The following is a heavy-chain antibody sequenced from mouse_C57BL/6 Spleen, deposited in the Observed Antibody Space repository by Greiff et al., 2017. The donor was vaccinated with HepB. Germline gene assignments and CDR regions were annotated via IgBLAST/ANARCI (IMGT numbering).Heavy chain of an antibody. CDR3: ARDGYDWDVYYYAMDY. CDR2: IYPGSGST. Sequence: QVQLQQPGAELVKPGASVKMSCKASGYTFTSYWITWVKQRPGQGLEWIGDIYPGSGSTNYNEKFKSKATLTVDTSSSTAYMQLSSLTAEDSAVYYCARDGYDWDVYYYAMDYWGQGTSVTVSS. D-gene: IGHD2-2*01. CDR1: GYTFTSYW. J-gene: IGHJ4*01. V-gene: IGHV1-55*01.